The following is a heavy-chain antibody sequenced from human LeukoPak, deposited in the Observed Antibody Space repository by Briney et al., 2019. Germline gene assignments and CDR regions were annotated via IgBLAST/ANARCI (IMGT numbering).Heavy chain of an antibody. Sequence: GGSLRLSCAASGFTFSSYGMSWVRQAPGKGLEWVSAISGSGGSTYYADSVKGRFTISRDNSKNTLYLQMNSLRAEDTAVYYCAKVPIAVAAEFYFDYWGQGTLVTVSS. V-gene: IGHV3-23*01. J-gene: IGHJ4*02. CDR3: AKVPIAVAAEFYFDY. D-gene: IGHD6-19*01. CDR2: ISGSGGST. CDR1: GFTFSSYG.